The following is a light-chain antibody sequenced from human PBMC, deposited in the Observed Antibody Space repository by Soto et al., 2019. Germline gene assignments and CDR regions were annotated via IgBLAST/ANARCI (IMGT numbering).Light chain of an antibody. J-gene: IGKJ5*01. CDR3: QQYGSSYT. CDR1: QSVSNNY. Sequence: EILSTQSPGTLSLSPGERATLSCRASQSVSNNYLAWYQQKPGQAPRLLIYGASSRATGIPDRFSGSGSGTDFTLTISRLEPEDFAVYYCQQYGSSYTFGQGTRLEIK. V-gene: IGKV3-20*01. CDR2: GAS.